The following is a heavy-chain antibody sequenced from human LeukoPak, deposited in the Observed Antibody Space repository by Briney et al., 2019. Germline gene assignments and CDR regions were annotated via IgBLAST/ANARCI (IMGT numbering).Heavy chain of an antibody. CDR2: IKGDGSEK. CDR3: ARRYFDY. CDR1: GFTFSSYW. Sequence: GGSLRLSCVASGFTFSSYWMRWVRQAPGKGLEWVANIKGDGSEKYYVDSVKGRFTISRDNAKNSLDLQMNSLRAEDTAVYYCARRYFDYWGQGTLVTVSS. V-gene: IGHV3-7*03. J-gene: IGHJ4*02.